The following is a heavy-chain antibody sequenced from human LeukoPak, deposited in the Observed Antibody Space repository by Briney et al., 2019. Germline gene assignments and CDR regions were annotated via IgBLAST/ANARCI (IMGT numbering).Heavy chain of an antibody. CDR2: IYYSGTT. CDR3: ARTFSGSYYYYGMDV. J-gene: IGHJ6*02. Sequence: ASETLSLTCTVSGGSISSYYWSWIRQPPGKGLEWIGYIYYSGTTNYNPSLKSRVTISVDTSKNQFSLKLSSVTAADTAVYYCARTFSGSYYYYGMDVWGQGTTVTVSS. D-gene: IGHD1-26*01. V-gene: IGHV4-59*01. CDR1: GGSISSYY.